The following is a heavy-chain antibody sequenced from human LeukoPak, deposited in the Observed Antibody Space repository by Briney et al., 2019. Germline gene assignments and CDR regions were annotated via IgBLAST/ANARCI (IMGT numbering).Heavy chain of an antibody. J-gene: IGHJ5*02. CDR1: GFTFSSYG. D-gene: IGHD3-3*01. V-gene: IGHV3-30*03. CDR2: ISYDGSNK. CDR3: ARDGMEWLLFTNWFDP. Sequence: AGGSLRLSCAASGFTFSSYGMHWVRQAPGKGLEWVAVISYDGSNKYYADSVKGRFTISRDNSKNTLYLQMNSLRAEDTAVYYCARDGMEWLLFTNWFDPWGQGTLVTVSS.